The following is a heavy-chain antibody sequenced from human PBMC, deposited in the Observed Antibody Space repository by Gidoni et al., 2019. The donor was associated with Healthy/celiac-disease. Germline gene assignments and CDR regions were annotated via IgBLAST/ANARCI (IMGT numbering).Heavy chain of an antibody. D-gene: IGHD6-6*01. CDR1: GFTFSSYA. CDR2: ISGSGGST. CDR3: AKGSPYYSSSSSWFDP. J-gene: IGHJ5*02. Sequence: EVQLLESGGGLVQPGGSLRLSCAASGFTFSSYAMSWVRQAPGKGREWVSAISGSGGSTYYADAVKGRFTISRDNSKNTLYLQMNSLRAEDTAVYYCAKGSPYYSSSSSWFDPWGQGTLVTVSS. V-gene: IGHV3-23*01.